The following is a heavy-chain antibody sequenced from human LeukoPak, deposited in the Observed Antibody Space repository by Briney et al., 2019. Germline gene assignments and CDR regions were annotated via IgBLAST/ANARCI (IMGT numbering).Heavy chain of an antibody. Sequence: SETLSLTCAVYGGSFSGYYWSWIRQPPGKGLEWIGEINHSGSTNYNPSLKSRVTISVDTSKNQFSLKLSSVTAADTAVYYCARVGGSYCLDYWGQGTLVTVSS. V-gene: IGHV4-34*01. CDR3: ARVGGSYCLDY. CDR1: GGSFSGYY. D-gene: IGHD1-26*01. J-gene: IGHJ4*02. CDR2: INHSGST.